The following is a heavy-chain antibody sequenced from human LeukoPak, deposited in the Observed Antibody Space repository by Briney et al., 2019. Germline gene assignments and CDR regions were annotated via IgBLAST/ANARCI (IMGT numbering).Heavy chain of an antibody. Sequence: PSETLSLTCTVSGGSISSSSYYWGWIRQPPGKGLEWIGSIYYSGSTYYNPSLKSRVTISVDTSKNQFSLKLSSVTAADTAVYYCARDLERNWHDAFDIWGQGTMVTVSS. CDR2: IYYSGST. D-gene: IGHD1-1*01. CDR1: GGSISSSSYY. J-gene: IGHJ3*02. CDR3: ARDLERNWHDAFDI. V-gene: IGHV4-39*07.